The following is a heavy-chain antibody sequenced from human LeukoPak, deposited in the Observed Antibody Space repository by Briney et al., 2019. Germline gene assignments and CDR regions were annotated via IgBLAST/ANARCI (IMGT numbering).Heavy chain of an antibody. V-gene: IGHV5-51*01. D-gene: IGHD2-2*01. CDR2: VFPGDSET. CDR1: GYTFTNSW. J-gene: IGHJ5*02. CDR3: VRHRDYKVLSSTFDP. Sequence: GESLKISCKASGYTFTNSWIAWVRQMPGKGLEWMGIVFPGDSETRYSPSFQGQVTISVDKSISTAYLQWSSLKASDTAIYYCVRHRDYKVLSSTFDPWGQGTLVTVSS.